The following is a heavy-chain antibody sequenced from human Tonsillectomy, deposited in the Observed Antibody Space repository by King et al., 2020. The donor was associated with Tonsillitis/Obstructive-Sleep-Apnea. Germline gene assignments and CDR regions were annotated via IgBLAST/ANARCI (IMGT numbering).Heavy chain of an antibody. J-gene: IGHJ4*02. D-gene: IGHD3-22*01. CDR3: AKGPAGDYYDSSGYYSTNYFDC. Sequence: VQLVESGGGLVQPGRSLRLSCAASGFTFDGYAMHWVRQAPGKGLEWVSGISSTSGSIGYADSVKGRFTTSRDNARNSLYLQMNSLRAEDTDLYYCAKGPAGDYYDSSGYYSTNYFDCLGQATLVTVSS. CDR1: GFTFDGYA. V-gene: IGHV3-9*01. CDR2: ISSTSGSI.